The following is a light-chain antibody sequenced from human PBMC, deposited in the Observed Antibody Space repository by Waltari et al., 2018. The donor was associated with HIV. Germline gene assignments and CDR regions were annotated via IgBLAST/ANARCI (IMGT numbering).Light chain of an antibody. Sequence: QSVLTQPPSASGTPGQRVTISCSGSNSNLGSNTVNWYQQLPGTAPKVLIYRNIRRPSGVPDRCSGSKSCTSASLAISGLQSEDEAEYYCATWDDSLNGYVFGAGTKVTVL. CDR3: ATWDDSLNGYV. J-gene: IGLJ1*01. V-gene: IGLV1-44*01. CDR2: RNI. CDR1: NSNLGSNT.